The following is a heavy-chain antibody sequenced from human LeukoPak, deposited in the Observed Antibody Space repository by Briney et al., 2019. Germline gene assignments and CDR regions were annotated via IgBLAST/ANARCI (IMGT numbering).Heavy chain of an antibody. CDR1: GFTFSNYW. J-gene: IGHJ4*02. V-gene: IGHV3-7*01. CDR2: IKQDGSEK. CDR3: CYYYDSSGYYY. Sequence: GGSLRLSCAASGFTFSNYWMSWVRQAPGKGLEWVANIKQDGSEKYYVDSVKGRFTISRDNAKNSLYLQMNSLRAEDTAVYYCCYYYDSSGYYYWGQGTLVTVSS. D-gene: IGHD3-22*01.